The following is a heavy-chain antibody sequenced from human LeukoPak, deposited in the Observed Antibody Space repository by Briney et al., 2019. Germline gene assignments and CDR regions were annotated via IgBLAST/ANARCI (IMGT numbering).Heavy chain of an antibody. J-gene: IGHJ6*02. D-gene: IGHD2-2*01. CDR3: ASDREAYRHCDYGVVV. CDR2: VSSGSSYI. Sequence: GGSLRLSSAASGFTFSSYSMNWNRQAPGKGLEWVSSVSSGSSYIYYADSVKGRFTISRDNAKTSLYLQMNSLRAEDTAVYYCASDREAYRHCDYGVVVWGQETTVTVSS. V-gene: IGHV3-21*01. CDR1: GFTFSSYS.